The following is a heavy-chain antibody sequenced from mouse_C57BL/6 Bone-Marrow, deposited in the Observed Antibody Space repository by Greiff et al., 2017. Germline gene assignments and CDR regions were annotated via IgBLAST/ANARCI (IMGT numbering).Heavy chain of an antibody. J-gene: IGHJ4*01. CDR1: GYTFTDYY. V-gene: IGHV1-76*01. Sequence: LQQSGAELVRPGASVKLSCKASGYTFTDYYINWVKQRPGQGLEWIARIYPGSGNTYYNEKFKGKATLTAEKSSSTAYMQLSSLTSEDSAVYFCARNGGLRRGYAMDYWGQGTSVTVSS. CDR2: IYPGSGNT. CDR3: ARNGGLRRGYAMDY. D-gene: IGHD2-4*01.